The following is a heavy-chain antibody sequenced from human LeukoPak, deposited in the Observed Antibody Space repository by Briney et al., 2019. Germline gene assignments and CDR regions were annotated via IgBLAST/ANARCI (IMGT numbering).Heavy chain of an antibody. D-gene: IGHD4-23*01. CDR2: INPSGGST. CDR3: ARVITRRNSNDAFGI. J-gene: IGHJ3*02. Sequence: ASVKVSCRASGYTFTSYYMHWVRQAPGQGLEWMGIINPSGGSTSYAQKFQGRVTMTRDTSTSTVYMELSSLRSEDTAVYYCARVITRRNSNDAFGIWGQGTMVTVSS. CDR1: GYTFTSYY. V-gene: IGHV1-46*01.